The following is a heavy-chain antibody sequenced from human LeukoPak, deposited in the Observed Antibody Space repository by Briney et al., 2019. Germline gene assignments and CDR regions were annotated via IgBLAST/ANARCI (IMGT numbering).Heavy chain of an antibody. CDR2: IIPIFGTA. D-gene: IGHD3-22*01. CDR1: GGTFSSYA. J-gene: IGHJ3*02. V-gene: IGHV1-69*06. CDR3: ARTDYYDSSGYYWSAFDI. Sequence: ASVKVSCKASGGTFSSYAISWVRQAPGQGLEWMGGIIPIFGTANYAQKFQGRVTITADKSTSTAYMELSSLRSEDTAVYYCARTDYYDSSGYYWSAFDIWGQGTMVTVSS.